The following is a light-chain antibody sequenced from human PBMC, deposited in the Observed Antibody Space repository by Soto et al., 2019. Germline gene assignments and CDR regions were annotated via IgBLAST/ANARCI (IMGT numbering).Light chain of an antibody. CDR1: ISNLGSNF. Sequence: QSVLTQPPSASGTPGQRVTISCSGSISNLGSNFIYWYQQLPGAAPKLLISRNNERPSGVPDRFSASKSGTSASLAISGLRSEDEADYHCAAWDDSLSGVVFGGGTQLTV. V-gene: IGLV1-47*01. CDR3: AAWDDSLSGVV. J-gene: IGLJ3*02. CDR2: RNN.